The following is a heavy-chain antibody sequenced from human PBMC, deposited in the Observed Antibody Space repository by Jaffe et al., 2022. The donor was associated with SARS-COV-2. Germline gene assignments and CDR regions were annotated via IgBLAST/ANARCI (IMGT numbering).Heavy chain of an antibody. J-gene: IGHJ4*02. V-gene: IGHV3-21*01. CDR2: ISSSSSYI. Sequence: EVQLVESGGGLVKPGGSLRLSCAASGFTFSNYNMNWVRQAPGKGLEWVSSISSSSSYIKYADSVKGLFTISRDNAKDSLYLQMNSLRAEDTAVYYCARASGGNSGFDYWGQGTLVTVSS. D-gene: IGHD1-26*01. CDR3: ARASGGNSGFDY. CDR1: GFTFSNYN.